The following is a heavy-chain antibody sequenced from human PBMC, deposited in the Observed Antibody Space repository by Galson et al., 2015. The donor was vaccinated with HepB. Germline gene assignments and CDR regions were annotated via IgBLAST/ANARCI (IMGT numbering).Heavy chain of an antibody. Sequence: SVKVSCKVSGGTFSTYEVNWVRQGPGQGLEWMGWISSYNGNSNSAQKLQGRFSMTTDTSTNTTYMELRGLRSDDTAVYYCARDGNYHGMDVWGQGTTVTVSS. J-gene: IGHJ6*02. CDR3: ARDGNYHGMDV. V-gene: IGHV1-18*01. CDR2: ISSYNGNS. CDR1: GGTFSTYE. D-gene: IGHD1-1*01.